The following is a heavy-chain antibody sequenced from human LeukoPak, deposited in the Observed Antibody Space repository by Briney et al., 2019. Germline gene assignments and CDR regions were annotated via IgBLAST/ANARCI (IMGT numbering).Heavy chain of an antibody. J-gene: IGHJ4*02. Sequence: QPGGSLRHSCAGSGFTFSSYGMHWVRQAPGRGLEWVAVIWSDGSSKYYADSVKGRFTISRDNSKNTLYLQMNGLRAEDTAVYYCARDLSGSSGWWGQGTLVTVSS. V-gene: IGHV3-33*01. CDR2: IWSDGSSK. D-gene: IGHD6-13*01. CDR3: ARDLSGSSGW. CDR1: GFTFSSYG.